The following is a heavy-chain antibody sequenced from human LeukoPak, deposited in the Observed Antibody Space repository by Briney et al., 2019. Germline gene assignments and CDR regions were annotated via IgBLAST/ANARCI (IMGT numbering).Heavy chain of an antibody. D-gene: IGHD3-3*01. V-gene: IGHV1-8*01. CDR2: MNPNSGNT. CDR1: GYTFTSYD. J-gene: IGHJ4*02. Sequence: ASVKVSCKASGYTFTSYDINWVRQATGQGLEWMGWMNPNSGNTGYAQKFQGRVTMTRNTSISTAYVELSSLRSEDTAVYYCARVLTTYYDFWSGYHSPALGYWGQGTLVTVSS. CDR3: ARVLTTYYDFWSGYHSPALGY.